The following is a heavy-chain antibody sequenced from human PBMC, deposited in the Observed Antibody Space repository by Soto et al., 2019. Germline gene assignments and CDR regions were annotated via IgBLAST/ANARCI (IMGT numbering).Heavy chain of an antibody. D-gene: IGHD4-4*01. V-gene: IGHV5-51*01. CDR1: GYSFTSYW. CDR2: IYPGDSDT. J-gene: IGHJ6*03. Sequence: GESLKISCKGSGYSFTSYWIGWVRQMPGKGLEWMGIIYPGDSDTRYSPSFQGQVTISADKSISTAYLQWSSLKASDTAMYYCATSFMTTVMYGPDTLQEYYYMDVWGKRTTGTGSS. CDR3: ATSFMTTVMYGPDTLQEYYYMDV.